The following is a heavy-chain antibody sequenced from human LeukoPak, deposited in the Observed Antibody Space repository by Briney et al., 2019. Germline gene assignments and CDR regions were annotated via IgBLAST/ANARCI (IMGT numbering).Heavy chain of an antibody. CDR2: IFSGGST. CDR1: GSTVSTNY. V-gene: IGHV3-53*01. D-gene: IGHD3-10*01. J-gene: IGHJ6*03. CDR3: ASRIGFGELLLSYYYYYYMDV. Sequence: PGGSLRLSCAASGSTVSTNYMSCVRQAPGKGLEWGSVIFSGGSTYYADSVNGRFTISRDNSKHTLYLQMNSLRAEDKAVYYCASRIGFGELLLSYYYYYYMDVWGKGTTVTVSS.